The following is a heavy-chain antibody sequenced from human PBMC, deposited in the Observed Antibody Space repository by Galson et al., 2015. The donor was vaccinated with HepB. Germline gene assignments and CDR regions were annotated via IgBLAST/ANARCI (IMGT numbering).Heavy chain of an antibody. CDR3: TTPRSGSYQGSSIHYYYYYMDV. Sequence: SLRLSCAASGFTFSNAWMSWVRQAPGKGLEWVGRIKSKTDGGTTDYAAPVKGRFTISRDDSKNTLYLQMNSLKTEDTAVYYCTTPRSGSYQGSSIHYYYYYMDVWGKGTTVTVSS. J-gene: IGHJ6*03. D-gene: IGHD3-10*01. CDR1: GFTFSNAW. V-gene: IGHV3-15*01. CDR2: IKSKTDGGTT.